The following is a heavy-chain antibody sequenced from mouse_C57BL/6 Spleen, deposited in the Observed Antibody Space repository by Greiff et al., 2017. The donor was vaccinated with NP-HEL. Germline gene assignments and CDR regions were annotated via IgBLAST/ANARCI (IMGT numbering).Heavy chain of an antibody. CDR3: ALYGSSYYYAMDY. D-gene: IGHD1-1*01. J-gene: IGHJ4*01. Sequence: QVQLQQPGAELVKPGASVKMSCKASGYTFTSYWITWVKQRPGQGLEWIGDIYPGSGSTNYNEKFKSKATLTVDKSSSTAYLPLISLTSEDSAVYYCALYGSSYYYAMDYWGQGTSVTVSS. CDR2: IYPGSGST. V-gene: IGHV1-55*01. CDR1: GYTFTSYW.